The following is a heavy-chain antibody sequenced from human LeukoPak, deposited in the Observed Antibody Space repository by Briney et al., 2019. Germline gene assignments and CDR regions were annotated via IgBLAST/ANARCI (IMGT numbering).Heavy chain of an antibody. Sequence: SVKVSCKASGGTFSSYAISWVRQAPGQGLEWMGRIIPIFGTANYAKKFQGRVTITTDESTSTAYMELSSLRSEDTAVYYCARLYPTTLTSYSSSLWGQGTLVTVSS. CDR2: IIPIFGTA. D-gene: IGHD6-13*01. CDR1: GGTFSSYA. J-gene: IGHJ4*02. V-gene: IGHV1-69*05. CDR3: ARLYPTTLTSYSSSL.